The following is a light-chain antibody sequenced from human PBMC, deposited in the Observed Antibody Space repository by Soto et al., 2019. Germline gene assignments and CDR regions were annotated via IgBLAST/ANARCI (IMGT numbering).Light chain of an antibody. CDR2: AAS. V-gene: IGKV1-12*01. CDR1: QGISSW. Sequence: DIQMTHSPSSVSASVGDRVTITXXASQGISSWLAWYQKKPGKAPNLLIYAASSLQGGVPSRFSGSESGTDFTLTISSLQPEDCAIYFCQQANSFPITFGQGTRLEIK. CDR3: QQANSFPIT. J-gene: IGKJ5*01.